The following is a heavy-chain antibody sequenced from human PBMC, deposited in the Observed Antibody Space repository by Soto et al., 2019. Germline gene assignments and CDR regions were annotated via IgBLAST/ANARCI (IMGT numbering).Heavy chain of an antibody. Sequence: SETLSLTCTVSGGSISSYYWSWIRQPPGKGLEWIGYIYYSGSTNYNPSLKSRVTISVDTSKNQFSLKLSSVTAADTAVYYCARVVAAAGTGWFDPWAQGTLVTVSS. CDR3: ARVVAAAGTGWFDP. D-gene: IGHD6-13*01. CDR2: IYYSGST. V-gene: IGHV4-59*01. J-gene: IGHJ5*02. CDR1: GGSISSYY.